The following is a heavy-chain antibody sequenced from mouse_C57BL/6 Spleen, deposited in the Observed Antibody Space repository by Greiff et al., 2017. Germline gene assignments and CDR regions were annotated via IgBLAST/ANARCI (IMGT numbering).Heavy chain of an antibody. D-gene: IGHD1-1*01. CDR1: GYTFTSYW. J-gene: IGHJ4*01. Sequence: QVHVKQPGAELVKPGASVKLSCKASGYTFTSYWMQWVKQRPGQGLEWIGEIDPSDSYTNYNQKFKGKATLTVDTSSSTAYMQLSSLTSEDSAVYYCARSHYYGSSYGAMDYWGQGTSVTVSS. CDR2: IDPSDSYT. CDR3: ARSHYYGSSYGAMDY. V-gene: IGHV1-50*01.